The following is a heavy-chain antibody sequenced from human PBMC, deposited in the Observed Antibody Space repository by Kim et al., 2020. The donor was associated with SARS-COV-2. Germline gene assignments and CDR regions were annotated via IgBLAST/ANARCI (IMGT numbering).Heavy chain of an antibody. CDR2: IYYSGST. J-gene: IGHJ6*02. V-gene: IGHV4-31*03. CDR3: AREAGSSSLAYYYGMDV. CDR1: GGSISSGGYY. D-gene: IGHD6-6*01. Sequence: SETLSLTCTVSGGSISSGGYYWSWIRQHPGKGLEWIGYIYYSGSTYYNPSLKSRVTISVDTSKNQFSLKLSSVTAADTAVYYCAREAGSSSLAYYYGMDVWGQGTTVTVSS.